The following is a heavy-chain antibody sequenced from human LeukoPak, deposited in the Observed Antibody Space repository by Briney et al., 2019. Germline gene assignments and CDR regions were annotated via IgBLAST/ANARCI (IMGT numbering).Heavy chain of an antibody. CDR1: GFTSSDYY. CDR3: ASDRNSGSYNAPFDY. Sequence: GGSLRLSCAASGFTSSDYYMSWIRQAPGKGLEWVSYISSSGSTIYYADPVKGRFTISRDNAKNSLYLQMNSLRAEDTAVYYCASDRNSGSYNAPFDYWGQGTLVTVSS. J-gene: IGHJ4*02. CDR2: ISSSGSTI. V-gene: IGHV3-11*04. D-gene: IGHD1-26*01.